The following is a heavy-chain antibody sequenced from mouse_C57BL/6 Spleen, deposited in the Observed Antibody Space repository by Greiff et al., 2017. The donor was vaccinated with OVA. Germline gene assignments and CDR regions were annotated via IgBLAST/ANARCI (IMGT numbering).Heavy chain of an antibody. Sequence: VQLQQPGTELVKPGASVKLSCKASGYTFTSYCMHWVKHRPGQGLEWIGNINPSNGGTNYNEKFKSKATLTIDKSSSTAYMQLSSLTSEDSAVYYCAREKNYYGSFDYWGQGTTLTVSS. V-gene: IGHV1-53*01. CDR2: INPSNGGT. J-gene: IGHJ2*01. CDR3: AREKNYYGSFDY. CDR1: GYTFTSYC. D-gene: IGHD1-1*01.